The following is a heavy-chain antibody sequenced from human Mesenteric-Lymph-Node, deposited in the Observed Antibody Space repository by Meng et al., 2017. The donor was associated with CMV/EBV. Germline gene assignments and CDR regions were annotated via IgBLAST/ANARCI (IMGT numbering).Heavy chain of an antibody. D-gene: IGHD5-24*01. Sequence: ASVKVSCKASGYTFTNYGISWVRQAPGQGLEWMGWINTYNGNTNYAQKLQGRVTMTTDTSTSTAYMELRSLRSDDTAVYYCARGGDGHRWLQPSQYYFDYWGQGTLVTVSS. V-gene: IGHV1-18*01. CDR1: GYTFTNYG. J-gene: IGHJ4*02. CDR2: INTYNGNT. CDR3: ARGGDGHRWLQPSQYYFDY.